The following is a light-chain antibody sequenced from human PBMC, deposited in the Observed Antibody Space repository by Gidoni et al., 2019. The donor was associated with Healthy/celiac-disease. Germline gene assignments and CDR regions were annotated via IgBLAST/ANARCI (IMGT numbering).Light chain of an antibody. CDR2: AAS. V-gene: IGKV1-39*01. Sequence: DIQMTQSPSSLSASVGDRVTITCRASQSISSYLNWYQQKPGKAPKLLIDAASSLQSGVPSRFSGSGSGTDFTLTISSLQPEDFATYYFQQSYSTSLTCGQGTKVEIK. J-gene: IGKJ1*01. CDR3: QQSYSTSLT. CDR1: QSISSY.